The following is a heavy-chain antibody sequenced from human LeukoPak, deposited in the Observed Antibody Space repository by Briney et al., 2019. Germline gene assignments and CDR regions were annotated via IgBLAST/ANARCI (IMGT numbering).Heavy chain of an antibody. D-gene: IGHD3-10*01. CDR3: VRERYRGSDY. J-gene: IGHJ4*02. V-gene: IGHV3-7*01. CDR2: IKQDGSEK. Sequence: GGSLRLSCAASGFTFSSYWMSWVRQAPGKGLEWVANIKQDGSEKYYVDSVKGRFTISRDSAKNSLFLQMNSLRVEDTAVYYCVRERYRGSDYWGQGTLVTVSS. CDR1: GFTFSSYW.